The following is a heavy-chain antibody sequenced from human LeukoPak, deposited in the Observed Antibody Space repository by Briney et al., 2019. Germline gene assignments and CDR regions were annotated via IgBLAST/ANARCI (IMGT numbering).Heavy chain of an antibody. CDR1: GGTFSSYA. CDR3: ARAPRVRGVIHYYYGMDV. D-gene: IGHD3-10*01. V-gene: IGHV1-69*06. J-gene: IGHJ6*04. CDR2: IIPIFGTA. Sequence: SVKVSCKASGGTFSSYAINWVRQAPGQGLEWMGGIIPIFGTANYAQKFQGRVTITADKSTSTAYMELSSLRSEDTAVYYCARAPRVRGVIHYYYGMDVWGKGTTVTVSS.